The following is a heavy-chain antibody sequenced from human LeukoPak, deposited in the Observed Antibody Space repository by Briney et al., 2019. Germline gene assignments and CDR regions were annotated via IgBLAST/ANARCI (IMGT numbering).Heavy chain of an antibody. V-gene: IGHV4-34*01. Sequence: SETLSLTCAVYGGSFSGYYWSWIRQPPGKGLEWIGEINHSGSTYYNPSLKSRVTISVDTSKNQFSLKLSSVTAADTAVYYCAREYDVSGSYFFDYWGQGTLVTVSS. CDR1: GGSFSGYY. D-gene: IGHD3-10*01. CDR3: AREYDVSGSYFFDY. J-gene: IGHJ4*02. CDR2: INHSGST.